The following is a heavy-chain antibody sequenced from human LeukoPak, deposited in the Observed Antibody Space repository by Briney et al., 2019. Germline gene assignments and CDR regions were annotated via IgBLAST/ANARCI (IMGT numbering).Heavy chain of an antibody. CDR1: GDSISHYY. Sequence: SETLSLTCTVSGDSISHYYWTWLRQPPGKGLEWIGYIYYSGSTNYNPSLKSRVTISVDTSKNQFSLKLSSVTAADTAVYYCARGTYCSRTSCCAPDAFDIWGQGTMVTVSS. J-gene: IGHJ3*02. CDR3: ARGTYCSRTSCCAPDAFDI. CDR2: IYYSGST. V-gene: IGHV4-59*01. D-gene: IGHD2-2*01.